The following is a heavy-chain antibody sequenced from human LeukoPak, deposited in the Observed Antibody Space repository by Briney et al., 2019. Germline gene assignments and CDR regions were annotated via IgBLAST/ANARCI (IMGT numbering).Heavy chain of an antibody. J-gene: IGHJ4*02. CDR3: ARGRPKKGYCSSTSCYNYDY. Sequence: GASVKVSCKVSGYTLTELSMHWVRQAPGKGLEWMGWISAYNGNANYAQKFQGRVTMTRNTSISTAYMELSSLRSEDTAVYYCARGRPKKGYCSSTSCYNYDYWGQGTLVTVSS. CDR1: GYTLTELS. D-gene: IGHD2-2*02. CDR2: ISAYNGNA. V-gene: IGHV1-8*01.